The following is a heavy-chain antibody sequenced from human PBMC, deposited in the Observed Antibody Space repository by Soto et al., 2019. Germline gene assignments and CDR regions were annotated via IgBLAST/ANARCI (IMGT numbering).Heavy chain of an antibody. D-gene: IGHD3-10*01. J-gene: IGHJ6*02. Sequence: QVQLQQWGAGLLKPSETLSLTCAVYGGSFSGYYWSWIRQPPGKGLEWIGEINHSGSTNYNPSLKSRVTISVDTSKNQFSLKPSSVTAADTAVYYCARQDRGYYYYYYGMDVWGQGTTVTVSS. V-gene: IGHV4-34*01. CDR3: ARQDRGYYYYYYGMDV. CDR1: GGSFSGYY. CDR2: INHSGST.